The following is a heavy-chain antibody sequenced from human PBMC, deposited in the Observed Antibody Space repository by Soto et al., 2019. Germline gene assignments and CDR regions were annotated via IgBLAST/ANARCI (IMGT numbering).Heavy chain of an antibody. Sequence: QVQLVQSGAEVKKPGSSVTVSCKASGGTFSSYTISWVRQAPGQGLEWMGGIIPIFGTANYAQKFQGRVTLTADESTSTAYMGLGSLRSEDTAVYYCARGNHRWLQWWCFDLWGRGTLVTVSS. CDR2: IIPIFGTA. CDR3: ARGNHRWLQWWCFDL. J-gene: IGHJ2*01. CDR1: GGTFSSYT. D-gene: IGHD5-12*01. V-gene: IGHV1-69*12.